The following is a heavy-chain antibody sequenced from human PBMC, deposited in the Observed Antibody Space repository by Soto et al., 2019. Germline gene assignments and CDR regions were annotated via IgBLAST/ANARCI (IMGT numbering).Heavy chain of an antibody. CDR2: IGGSGGST. V-gene: IGHV3-23*01. Sequence: PGGSLRLSCAASGFTFSSYAMSWVRQAPGKGLEWVSAIGGSGGSTYYADSVKGRFTISRDNSKNTLYLQMNSLRAEDTAVYYCATRITIFGVVITNWFDPWGQGTLVTVSS. CDR3: ATRITIFGVVITNWFDP. J-gene: IGHJ5*02. D-gene: IGHD3-3*01. CDR1: GFTFSSYA.